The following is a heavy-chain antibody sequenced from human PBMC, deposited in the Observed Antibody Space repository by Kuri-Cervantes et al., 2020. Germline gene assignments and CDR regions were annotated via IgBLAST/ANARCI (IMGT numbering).Heavy chain of an antibody. J-gene: IGHJ5*02. V-gene: IGHV4-39*07. Sequence: ESLKISCTVSGGSVSSGSYYWSWIRQPPGKGLEWIGSIYHSGSTYYNPSLKSRVTISVDTSKNQFSLKLSSVTAADTAVYYCARELRYSSSWYTHNWFDPWGQGTLVTVSS. D-gene: IGHD6-13*01. CDR3: ARELRYSSSWYTHNWFDP. CDR1: GGSVSSGSYY. CDR2: IYHSGST.